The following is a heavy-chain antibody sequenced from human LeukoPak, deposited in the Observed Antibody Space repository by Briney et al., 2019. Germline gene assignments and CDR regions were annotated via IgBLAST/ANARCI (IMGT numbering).Heavy chain of an antibody. Sequence: SETLSLTCTVSGGSISSYYWSWIRQPPGKGLEWIGYIYYSGSTNYNPSLKSRVTISVDTSKNQFSLKLSSVTAADTAVYYCARGGYGGSSWYFDYWGQGTLVTVSS. D-gene: IGHD1-26*01. J-gene: IGHJ4*02. CDR2: IYYSGST. CDR1: GGSISSYY. V-gene: IGHV4-59*12. CDR3: ARGGYGGSSWYFDY.